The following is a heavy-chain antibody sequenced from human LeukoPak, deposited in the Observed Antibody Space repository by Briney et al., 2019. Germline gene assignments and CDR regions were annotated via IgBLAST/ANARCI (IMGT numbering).Heavy chain of an antibody. Sequence: SGGSLRLSCAASGFTFSNYGMHWVRQAPGKGLEWVGFIRYDGRNKYYADFVKGRFTISRDNSKNTLYLQMNSLRADDTAVYYCAKSGYSRFDYWGQGTLVTVSS. CDR2: IRYDGRNK. D-gene: IGHD5-24*01. CDR1: GFTFSNYG. J-gene: IGHJ4*02. V-gene: IGHV3-30*02. CDR3: AKSGYSRFDY.